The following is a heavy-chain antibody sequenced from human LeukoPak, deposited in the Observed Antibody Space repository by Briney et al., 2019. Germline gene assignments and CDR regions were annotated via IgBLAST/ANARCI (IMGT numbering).Heavy chain of an antibody. CDR1: GGTISSYY. CDR2: IYYSGST. Sequence: SETLSLTCTVSGGTISSYYWSWIRQPPGKGVEWIGYIYYSGSTNYNPSLKSRVTISVDTSKNQFSLKLSSVTAADTAVYYCARVKTDRGQWLEGFDYWGQGTLVTVSS. V-gene: IGHV4-59*01. CDR3: ARVKTDRGQWLEGFDY. J-gene: IGHJ4*02. D-gene: IGHD6-19*01.